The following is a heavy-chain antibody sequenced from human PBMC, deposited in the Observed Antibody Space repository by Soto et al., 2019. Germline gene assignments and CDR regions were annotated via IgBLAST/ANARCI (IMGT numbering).Heavy chain of an antibody. CDR3: ARTAGGGGSYYSPFDY. V-gene: IGHV3-74*01. Sequence: GGSLRLSCLASGFTFSSHWMHWVRQAPGKGLVWVSHIYNDGSGTSYADSVKGRFTISRDNAKDTLYLQMNSLRAEDTAIYYCARTAGGGGSYYSPFDYWGHGTLVTVSS. CDR2: IYNDGSGT. D-gene: IGHD2-15*01. J-gene: IGHJ4*01. CDR1: GFTFSSHW.